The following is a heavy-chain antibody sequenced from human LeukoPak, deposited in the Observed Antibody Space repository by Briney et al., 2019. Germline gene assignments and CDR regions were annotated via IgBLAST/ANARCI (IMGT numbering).Heavy chain of an antibody. V-gene: IGHV3-33*01. Sequence: PGGSLRLSCAASGFTFSSYGMHWVRQAPGKGLEWVAVIWYDGSNKYYADSVKGRFTISRDNSKNTLYLQMNSLRAEDTAVYSCARDRSSSWGYFDYWGQGILVTVSS. CDR1: GFTFSSYG. CDR2: IWYDGSNK. CDR3: ARDRSSSWGYFDY. J-gene: IGHJ4*02. D-gene: IGHD6-13*01.